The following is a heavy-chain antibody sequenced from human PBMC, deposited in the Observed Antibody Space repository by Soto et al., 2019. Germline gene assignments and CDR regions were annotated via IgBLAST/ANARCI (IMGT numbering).Heavy chain of an antibody. J-gene: IGHJ5*02. D-gene: IGHD3-10*01. V-gene: IGHV1-2*02. CDR3: ARTYYYGSGSSRGFDT. CDR1: GYTFTGYY. Sequence: ASVKVSCKASGYTFTGYYMHWVRQAPGQGLEWMGWINPNSGGTNYAQKFQGRVTMTRDTSISTAYVELSRLRSDDTAVYYCARTYYYGSGSSRGFDTWGQGTLVTVSS. CDR2: INPNSGGT.